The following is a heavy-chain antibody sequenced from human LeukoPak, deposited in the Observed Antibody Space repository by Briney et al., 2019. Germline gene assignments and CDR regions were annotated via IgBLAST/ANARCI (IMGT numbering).Heavy chain of an antibody. V-gene: IGHV4-34*01. CDR1: GGPFSGYY. CDR2: INHSGST. Sequence: SETLSLTCAVYGGPFSGYYWSWIRQPPGKGLEWIGEINHSGSTNYNPSLKSRVTISVDTSKNQFSLKLSSVTAADTAVYYCASRSGSSSWYYWGQGTLVTVSS. D-gene: IGHD6-13*01. J-gene: IGHJ4*02. CDR3: ASRSGSSSWYY.